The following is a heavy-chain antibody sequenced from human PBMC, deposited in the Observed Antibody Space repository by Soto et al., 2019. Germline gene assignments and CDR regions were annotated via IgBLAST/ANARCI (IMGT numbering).Heavy chain of an antibody. Sequence: GASVKVSCKASGFTFTSSAVQWVRQARGQRLEWIAWIVVGSGNTNYAQKFQERVTITRDMSTSTAYMELSSLRSEDTAVYYCAALIFDSSGYCLDYRGQGTLVTGS. V-gene: IGHV1-58*01. CDR3: AALIFDSSGYCLDY. J-gene: IGHJ4*02. D-gene: IGHD3-22*01. CDR1: GFTFTSSA. CDR2: IVVGSGNT.